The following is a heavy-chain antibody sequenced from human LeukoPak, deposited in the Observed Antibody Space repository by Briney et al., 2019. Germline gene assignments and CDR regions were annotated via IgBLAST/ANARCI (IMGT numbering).Heavy chain of an antibody. CDR3: ARETFGTGTTSSAFDI. CDR2: ISGSGGST. CDR1: GFTFSSYA. J-gene: IGHJ3*02. Sequence: PGGSLRLSCVASGFTFSSYAMSWVRQAPGKGLEWVSAISGSGGSTYYADSVKGRFTISRDNSKNTLYLQMNSLRAEDTAVYYCARETFGTGTTSSAFDIWGQGTMVTVSS. D-gene: IGHD1-7*01. V-gene: IGHV3-23*01.